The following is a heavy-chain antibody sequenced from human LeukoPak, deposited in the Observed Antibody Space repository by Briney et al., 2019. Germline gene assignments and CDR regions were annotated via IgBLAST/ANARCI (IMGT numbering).Heavy chain of an antibody. CDR2: IYYSGST. CDR3: ARSGVEGYYNYYMDV. D-gene: IGHD2-15*01. CDR1: GFTVSSNY. Sequence: WGVLRLSCAASGFTVSSNYMSWVRQAPGKGLEWIGSIYYSGSTYYNPSLKSRVTISVDTSKNQFSLKLSSVTAADTAVYYCARSGVEGYYNYYMDVWGKGTTVTVSS. J-gene: IGHJ6*03. V-gene: IGHV4-59*05.